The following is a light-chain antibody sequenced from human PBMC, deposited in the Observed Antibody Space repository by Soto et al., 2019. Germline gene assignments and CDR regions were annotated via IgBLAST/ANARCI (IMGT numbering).Light chain of an antibody. Sequence: EIVWTQSQGTLSLSPGERATLSCRASQTITKYYLAWYQHKPGQAPRLLIYGASIRATDIPDRFSGSGSGTDFTLTISRLEPEDFAVYYCQEYDSSPFTCGPGTKVDI. V-gene: IGKV3-20*01. CDR3: QEYDSSPFT. J-gene: IGKJ3*01. CDR1: QTITKYY. CDR2: GAS.